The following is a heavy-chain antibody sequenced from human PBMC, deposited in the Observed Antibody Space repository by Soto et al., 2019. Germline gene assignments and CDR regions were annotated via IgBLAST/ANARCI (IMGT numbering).Heavy chain of an antibody. D-gene: IGHD5-12*01. CDR2: IYYTGST. CDR3: ARDSKRGYSGYDKLDY. J-gene: IGHJ4*02. CDR1: GGSISNYY. Sequence: PSQTLSLTCTVSGGSISNYYWGWIRQPPGKGLEWIGYIYYTGSTNSNPSLTSRVTISVDTSKNQFSLKLSSVTAADTAVYYCARDSKRGYSGYDKLDYWGQGTLVTVS. V-gene: IGHV4-59*01.